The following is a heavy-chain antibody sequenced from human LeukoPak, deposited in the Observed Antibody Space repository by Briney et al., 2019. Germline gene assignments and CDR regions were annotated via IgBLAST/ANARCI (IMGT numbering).Heavy chain of an antibody. CDR1: GGSISSYY. V-gene: IGHV4-59*01. CDR3: ARVWGVTDFYDSRGAFDI. D-gene: IGHD3-22*01. J-gene: IGHJ3*02. Sequence: SETLSLTCTVSGGSISSYYWSWIRQPPGKGLEWTGYIYYSGSTNYNPSLKSRVTISVDTSKNQFSLKLNSVTAADTAVYYCARVWGVTDFYDSRGAFDIWGQGTMVTVSS. CDR2: IYYSGST.